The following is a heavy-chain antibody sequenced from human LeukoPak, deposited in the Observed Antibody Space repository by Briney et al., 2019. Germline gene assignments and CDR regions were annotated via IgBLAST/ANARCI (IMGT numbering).Heavy chain of an antibody. J-gene: IGHJ4*02. Sequence: GGSLRLSCAASGFTFSDYYMSWVRQAPGKGLEWVAFIRYDGIDKYYADSVKGRFTISRDNSKNTLYLQMNSLGVEDTAVFYCAKDSGFWSGYYTLDYWGQGTLVTVSS. CDR1: GFTFSDYY. V-gene: IGHV3-30*02. CDR2: IRYDGIDK. D-gene: IGHD3-3*01. CDR3: AKDSGFWSGYYTLDY.